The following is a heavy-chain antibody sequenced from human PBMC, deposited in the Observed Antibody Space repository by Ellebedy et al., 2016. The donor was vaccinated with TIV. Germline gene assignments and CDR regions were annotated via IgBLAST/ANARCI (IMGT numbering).Heavy chain of an antibody. D-gene: IGHD1-26*01. CDR1: GASIKTYY. Sequence: SETLSLXXTVSGASIKTYYWSWIRQPPGKGLEWIGYVFHSGSTNFNPSLRSRVSMSVDTSKNQFSLELTSVTAADTAVYYCAGGQWVQAHWGQGTLVTVSS. CDR3: AGGQWVQAH. V-gene: IGHV4-59*08. CDR2: VFHSGST. J-gene: IGHJ4*02.